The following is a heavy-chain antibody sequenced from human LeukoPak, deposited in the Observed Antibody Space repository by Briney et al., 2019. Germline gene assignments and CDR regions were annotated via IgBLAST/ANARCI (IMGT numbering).Heavy chain of an antibody. V-gene: IGHV4-34*01. D-gene: IGHD4-17*01. CDR3: ASRFWFFCYGDPFDY. J-gene: IGHJ4*02. CDR2: INHSGST. CDR1: GGSFRGYY. Sequence: SETLSLTCAVHGGSFRGYYWSWIRQPPGKGLEWIGEINHSGSTNYNPSLKSRVTISVDTSKNQFYLKLSSLTAADTAVYYCASRFWFFCYGDPFDYSGQGTLVTVSS.